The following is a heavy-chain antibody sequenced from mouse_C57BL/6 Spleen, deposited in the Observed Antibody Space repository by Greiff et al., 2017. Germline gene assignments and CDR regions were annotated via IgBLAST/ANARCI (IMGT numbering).Heavy chain of an antibody. V-gene: IGHV5-9*01. J-gene: IGHJ1*03. Sequence: EVHLVESGGGLVKPGGSLKLSCAASGFTFSSYTMSWVRQTPEKRLEWVATISGGGGNTYYPDSVKGRFTISRDNAKNTLYLQMSSLRSEDTALYYCASWDFYGKRYFDVWGTGTTVTVSS. D-gene: IGHD2-1*01. CDR2: ISGGGGNT. CDR1: GFTFSSYT. CDR3: ASWDFYGKRYFDV.